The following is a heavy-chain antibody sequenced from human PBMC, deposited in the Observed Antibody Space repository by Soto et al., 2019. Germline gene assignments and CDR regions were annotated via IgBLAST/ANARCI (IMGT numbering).Heavy chain of an antibody. J-gene: IGHJ5*02. Sequence: SETLSLTCTVSGGSISSSSYYWGWIRQPPGKGLEWIGSIYYSGSTYYNPSLKSRVTISVDTSKNQFSLKLSSVTAADTAVYYCARLITLVRGVSIYCFDPWGQGTLVTV. V-gene: IGHV4-39*01. CDR2: IYYSGST. CDR1: GGSISSSSYY. D-gene: IGHD3-10*01. CDR3: ARLITLVRGVSIYCFDP.